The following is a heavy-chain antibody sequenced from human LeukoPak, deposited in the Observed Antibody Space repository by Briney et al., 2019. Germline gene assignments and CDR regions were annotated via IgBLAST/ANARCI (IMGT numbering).Heavy chain of an antibody. J-gene: IGHJ3*01. V-gene: IGHV3-7*01. D-gene: IGHD3/OR15-3a*01. CDR2: IKQDGSEK. CDR1: GFTFSSYW. Sequence: GGSLRLSCAASGFTFSSYWMSWVRQAPGKGLEWVANIKQDGSEKYYVDSVKGRFTISRDNAKNSLYLQMNSLRAEDTAVYYCAKGRWGLTINNFDLWGQGTMVTVSS. CDR3: AKGRWGLTINNFDL.